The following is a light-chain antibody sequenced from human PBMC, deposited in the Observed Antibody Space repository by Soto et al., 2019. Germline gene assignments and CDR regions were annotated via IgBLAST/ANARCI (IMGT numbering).Light chain of an antibody. CDR2: DVS. V-gene: IGLV2-14*01. Sequence: QSVLTQPASVSGSPGQSITISCTGTSSDVGGYNYVSWYQQHPGKAPKFMIYDVSNRPSGVSNRFSGSKSGNTASLAVSGLLHDDDADYYCSSFAVSFVGFGTGTKGTVL. CDR3: SSFAVSFVG. J-gene: IGLJ1*01. CDR1: SSDVGGYNY.